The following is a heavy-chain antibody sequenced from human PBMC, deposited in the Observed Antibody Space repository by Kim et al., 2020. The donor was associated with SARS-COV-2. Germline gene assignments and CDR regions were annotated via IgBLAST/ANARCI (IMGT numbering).Heavy chain of an antibody. CDR2: ISGSGGST. CDR3: AKGGAVAGILSGMDV. D-gene: IGHD6-19*01. CDR1: GFTFSSYA. V-gene: IGHV3-23*01. J-gene: IGHJ6*02. Sequence: GGSLRLSCAASGFTFSSYAMSWVRQAPGKGLEWVSAISGSGGSTYYADSVKGRFTISRDNSKNTLYLQMNSLRAEDTAVYYCAKGGAVAGILSGMDVWGQGTTVTVSS.